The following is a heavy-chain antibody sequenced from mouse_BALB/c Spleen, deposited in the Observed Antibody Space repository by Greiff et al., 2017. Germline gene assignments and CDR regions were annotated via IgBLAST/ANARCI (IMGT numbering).Heavy chain of an antibody. Sequence: QVQLKESGPELVKPGASVRISCKASGYTFTSYYIHWVKQRPGQGLEWIGWIYPGNVNTKYNEKFKGKATLTADKSSSTAYMQLSSLTSEDSAVYFCARGGDYDGFAYWGQGTLVTVSA. V-gene: IGHV1S56*01. J-gene: IGHJ3*01. CDR3: ARGGDYDGFAY. D-gene: IGHD2-4*01. CDR2: IYPGNVNT. CDR1: GYTFTSYY.